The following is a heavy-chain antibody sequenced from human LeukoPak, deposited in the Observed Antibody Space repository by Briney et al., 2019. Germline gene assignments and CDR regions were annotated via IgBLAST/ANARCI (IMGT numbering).Heavy chain of an antibody. CDR2: IYYSGST. V-gene: IGHV4-59*01. CDR1: GGSISSYY. J-gene: IGHJ3*02. CDR3: ARDPRYSGSRLGAFDI. D-gene: IGHD1-26*01. Sequence: KPSETLSLTCTVSGGSISSYYWSWIRQPPGKGLEWIGYIYYSGSTNYNPSLKSRVTISVDTSKNQFSLKLSSVTAADTAVYYCARDPRYSGSRLGAFDIWGQGTMVTVSS.